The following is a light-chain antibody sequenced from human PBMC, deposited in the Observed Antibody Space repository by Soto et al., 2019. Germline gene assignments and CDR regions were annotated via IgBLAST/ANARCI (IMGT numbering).Light chain of an antibody. Sequence: DIHMTQSPSTLSASVGDRVTITCRASQSISSWLAWYQRKPGKAPKLLIYDASSLEGGVASRFSGSGSGTEFTLTISSLQPDDFATYSCQQYNSYSTFGQGTKVDI. V-gene: IGKV1-5*01. CDR2: DAS. J-gene: IGKJ1*01. CDR3: QQYNSYST. CDR1: QSISSW.